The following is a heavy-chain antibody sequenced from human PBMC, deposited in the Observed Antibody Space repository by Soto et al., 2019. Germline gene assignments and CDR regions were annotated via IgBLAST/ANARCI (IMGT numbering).Heavy chain of an antibody. Sequence: PSETLSLTCAVSGYSISSSNWCGWIRQPPGKGLEWIGYIYYSGNTYYNPSLKSRVTMSVDTSKNQFSLKLSSVTAVDTAVYYCARSTSSWPKAAFDYWGQGTLVTVSS. CDR3: ARSTSSWPKAAFDY. CDR2: IYYSGNT. J-gene: IGHJ4*02. CDR1: GYSISSSNW. V-gene: IGHV4-28*01. D-gene: IGHD6-13*01.